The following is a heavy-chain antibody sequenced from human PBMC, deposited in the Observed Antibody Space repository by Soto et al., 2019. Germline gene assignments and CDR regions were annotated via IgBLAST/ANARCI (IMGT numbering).Heavy chain of an antibody. J-gene: IGHJ4*02. Sequence: PRLSCVASGFTFGSCGMNWVRQAPGKGLEWVAGVSPHGANTYYADSVRGRFIISRDDSRNTVSLDMNSLRGDDSAVYYCATEGAKTTWNFDYWGQGTVVTVSS. CDR1: GFTFGSCG. CDR2: VSPHGANT. D-gene: IGHD1-1*01. CDR3: ATEGAKTTWNFDY. V-gene: IGHV3-23*01.